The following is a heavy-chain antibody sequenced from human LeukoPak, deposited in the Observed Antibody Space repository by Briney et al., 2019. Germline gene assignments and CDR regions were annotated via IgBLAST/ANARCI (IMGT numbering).Heavy chain of an antibody. J-gene: IGHJ5*01. CDR2: INSDGSTT. CDR1: GFTFSSYW. D-gene: IGHD6-13*01. CDR3: ARGGSSSWYGS. Sequence: GGSLRLSCAPSGFTFSSYWTHWVRPAPGKGLVWVSRINSDGSTTSHADSAKGRFTISRDNAKNTLFLQMNSLRAEDTAVYYCARGGSSSWYGSWGQGTLVTVSS. V-gene: IGHV3-74*01.